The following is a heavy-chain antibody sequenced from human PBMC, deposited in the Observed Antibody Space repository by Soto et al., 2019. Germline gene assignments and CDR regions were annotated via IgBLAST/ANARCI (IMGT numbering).Heavy chain of an antibody. J-gene: IGHJ4*02. V-gene: IGHV1-69*13. D-gene: IGHD3-22*01. CDR2: IIPIFGTA. CDR1: GGTFSSYA. Sequence: GASVKVSCKASGGTFSSYAISWVRQAPGQGLEWTGGIIPIFGTANYAQKFQGRVTITADESTSTAYMELSSLRSEDTAVYYCARDSDSSGYYASPRFDYWGQGTLVTVSS. CDR3: ARDSDSSGYYASPRFDY.